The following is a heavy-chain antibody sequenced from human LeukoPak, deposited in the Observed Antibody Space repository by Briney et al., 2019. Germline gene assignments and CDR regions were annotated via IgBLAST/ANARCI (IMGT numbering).Heavy chain of an antibody. V-gene: IGHV4-4*09. D-gene: IGHD6-13*01. Sequence: SETLSPTCTVSGGSISSYYWSWIRQPPGKGLEWIGYIYTGGSTNYNPSLKSRVTISVDTSKNQFSLKLSSVTAADTAVYYCASGYSSSWYPSWGQRTLVTVSS. CDR2: IYTGGST. CDR1: GGSISSYY. CDR3: ASGYSSSWYPS. J-gene: IGHJ4*02.